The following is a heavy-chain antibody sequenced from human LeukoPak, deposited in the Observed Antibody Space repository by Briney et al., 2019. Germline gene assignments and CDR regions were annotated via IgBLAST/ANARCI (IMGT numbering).Heavy chain of an antibody. D-gene: IGHD3-22*01. CDR2: INHSGST. CDR1: GGSFSGYY. J-gene: IGHJ4*02. CDR3: AREGYYDSSGYYYGHFDY. Sequence: KPSETLSLTCAVYGGSFSGYYWSWIRQPPGKGLEWIGEINHSGSTNYNPSLKSRVTISVDTSKNQFSLKLSSVTAADTAVYYCAREGYYDSSGYYYGHFDYWGQGTLVTVSS. V-gene: IGHV4-34*01.